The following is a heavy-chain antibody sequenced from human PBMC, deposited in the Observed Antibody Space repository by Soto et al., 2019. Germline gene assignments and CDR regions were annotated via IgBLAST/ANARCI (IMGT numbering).Heavy chain of an antibody. D-gene: IGHD6-19*01. CDR3: AKDRMPDSGWDLDY. J-gene: IGHJ4*02. Sequence: SETLSLTCTVSGGSISSYYWSWIRQPPGKGLEWIGYIYYSGSTYYNPSLKSRVTISVDTSKNQFSLKLSSVTAEDTAVYYCAKDRMPDSGWDLDYWGQGTLVTVSS. CDR1: GGSISSYY. V-gene: IGHV4-59*06. CDR2: IYYSGST.